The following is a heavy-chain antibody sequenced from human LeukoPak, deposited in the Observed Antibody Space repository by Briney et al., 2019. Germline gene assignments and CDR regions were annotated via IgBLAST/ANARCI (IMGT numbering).Heavy chain of an antibody. CDR1: GYSISSGYY. J-gene: IGHJ4*02. CDR2: IYHSGST. Sequence: PSETLSLTCAVSGYSISSGYYWGWIRQPPGKGLEWIGSIYHSGSTYYNPSLKSRVTISVDTSKNQFSLKLSSVTAADTAVYYCARRLGYCSGGSCYWSFDYWGQGTLVTVSS. D-gene: IGHD2-15*01. V-gene: IGHV4-38-2*01. CDR3: ARRLGYCSGGSCYWSFDY.